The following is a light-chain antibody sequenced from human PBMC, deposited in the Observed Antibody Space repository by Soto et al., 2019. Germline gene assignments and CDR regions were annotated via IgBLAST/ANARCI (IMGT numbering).Light chain of an antibody. J-gene: IGLJ1*01. CDR3: CSYAGTYTYV. CDR1: SGDVGSYNY. Sequence: QSVLTQPRSVSGSPGQSVTISCTGTSGDVGSYNYVSWYQQHPGKAPKVMIYDVTQRPSGVPDRFSGSKSGNTASPTISGLQADDEADYYCCSYAGTYTYVFGTGTKLTVL. V-gene: IGLV2-11*01. CDR2: DVT.